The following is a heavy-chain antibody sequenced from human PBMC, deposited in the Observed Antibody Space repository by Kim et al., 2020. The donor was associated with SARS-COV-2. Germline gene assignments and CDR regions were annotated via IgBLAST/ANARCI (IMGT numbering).Heavy chain of an antibody. J-gene: IGHJ4*02. CDR1: GGSISSSSYY. Sequence: SETLSLTCTVAGGSISSSSYYWGWIRQPPGKGLEWIGSIHYSGSTYYNPSLKSRVTISVDTSKNQFSLKLSSVTAADTAVYHSARSQLLDYYFSYWGQG. CDR2: IHYSGST. CDR3: ARSQLLDYYFSY. V-gene: IGHV4-39*01. D-gene: IGHD3-3*01.